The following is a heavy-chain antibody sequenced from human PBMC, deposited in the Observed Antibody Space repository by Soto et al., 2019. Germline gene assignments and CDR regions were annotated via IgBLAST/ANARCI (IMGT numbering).Heavy chain of an antibody. CDR1: GFSFGDYG. V-gene: IGHV3-23*01. J-gene: IGHJ3*01. Sequence: EVQLSQSGGGLVQRGGSLRLSCEGSGFSFGDYGINWVRQAPGKGLEWVSGISGSGNQIDYSDSVEGRFTISRDNSKNTVFLQRNGLSAGDTAVYFCAKNQDWNRPDPGAFDVWGQGTTVTVSS. CDR2: ISGSGNQI. CDR3: AKNQDWNRPDPGAFDV. D-gene: IGHD1-1*01.